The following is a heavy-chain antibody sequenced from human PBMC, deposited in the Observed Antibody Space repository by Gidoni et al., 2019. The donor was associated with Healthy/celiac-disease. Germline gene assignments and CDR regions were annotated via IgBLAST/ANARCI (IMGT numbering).Heavy chain of an antibody. Sequence: QVQLQESGPGLVKPSETLSLTCTVSGGSISSYYWRWIRQPPGKGLEWIGYIYYSGSTNYNPSLKSRVTISVDTSKNQFSLKLSSVTAADTAVYYCARDRNNWNDPDYGMDVWGQGTTVTVSS. J-gene: IGHJ6*02. CDR2: IYYSGST. D-gene: IGHD1-1*01. V-gene: IGHV4-59*01. CDR3: ARDRNNWNDPDYGMDV. CDR1: GGSISSYY.